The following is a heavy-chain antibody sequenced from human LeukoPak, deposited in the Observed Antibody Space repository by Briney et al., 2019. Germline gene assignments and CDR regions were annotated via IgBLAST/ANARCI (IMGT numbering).Heavy chain of an antibody. J-gene: IGHJ3*02. CDR2: ISAGGINT. CDR3: AKSPNDYGDYPPLRSFDI. CDR1: GFTFSSCD. V-gene: IGHV3-23*01. Sequence: GGSLRLSCAASGFTFSSCDMNWVRQAPGEGLEWVSGISAGGINTYYADSVKGRFTISRDNSKNTLYLQMNSLRAEDTAVYYCAKSPNDYGDYPPLRSFDIWGQGTMVTVSP. D-gene: IGHD4-17*01.